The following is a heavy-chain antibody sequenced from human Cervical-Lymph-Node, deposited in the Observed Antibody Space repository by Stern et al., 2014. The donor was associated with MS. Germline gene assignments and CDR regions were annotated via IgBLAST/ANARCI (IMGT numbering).Heavy chain of an antibody. J-gene: IGHJ5*02. V-gene: IGHV1-69*09. D-gene: IGHD4-17*01. Sequence: VQLVESGAEVKKPGSSVNVSCQASGGSLSSSFAVTWGRQAPGQGLEWMGRIIPIIGLANYAQKFQTRLTITADKSTSTVYMELSSLTSEDTALYYCARGIVTNRSASTLHNLFDPWGQGTLVTVSS. CDR1: GGSLSSSFA. CDR3: ARGIVTNRSASTLHNLFDP. CDR2: IIPIIGLA.